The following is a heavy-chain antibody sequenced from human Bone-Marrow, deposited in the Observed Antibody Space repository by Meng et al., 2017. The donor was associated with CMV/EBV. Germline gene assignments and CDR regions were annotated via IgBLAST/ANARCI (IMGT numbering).Heavy chain of an antibody. Sequence: HIALKESGPSLVNPTQAFTLTCTFSGFALSTSGVGVGWFRQPPGKALEWLALIYWDDDKRYSPSLKSRLTITKDTSKNQVVLTMTNMDPVDTATYYCAHNSIRVYFDYWGQGTLVTVSS. J-gene: IGHJ4*02. CDR3: AHNSIRVYFDY. V-gene: IGHV2-5*02. CDR1: GFALSTSGVG. CDR2: IYWDDDK. D-gene: IGHD2/OR15-2a*01.